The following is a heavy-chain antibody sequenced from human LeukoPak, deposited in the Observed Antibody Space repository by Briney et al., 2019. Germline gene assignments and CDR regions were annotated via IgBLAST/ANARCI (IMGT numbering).Heavy chain of an antibody. J-gene: IGHJ2*01. D-gene: IGHD6-13*01. CDR3: ARAAYSSTWYSRYFDL. CDR2: IGTAGEI. V-gene: IGHV3-13*01. Sequence: HPGGSLRLSCAASGFTFSSYDIHWVRQATGKGLEWVSGIGTAGEIYYPGSVKGRFTISRENAKNSLYPQMNSLRAGDTAVYYCARAAYSSTWYSRYFDLWGRGTLVTVSS. CDR1: GFTFSSYD.